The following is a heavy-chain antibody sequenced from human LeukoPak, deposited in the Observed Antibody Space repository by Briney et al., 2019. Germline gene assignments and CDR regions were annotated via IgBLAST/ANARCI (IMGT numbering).Heavy chain of an antibody. CDR1: GVSISSGLYS. Sequence: TSETLSLTCAVSGVSISSGLYSWSWIRQPLGKGLEWIGYIYHTGSTYYNPSLKSRVTISVDTSKNQFSLGLSSVTAADTAVYYCARLQYCSGTSCYWFDPWGQGTLVTVSS. V-gene: IGHV4-30-2*01. CDR3: ARLQYCSGTSCYWFDP. J-gene: IGHJ5*02. CDR2: IYHTGST. D-gene: IGHD2-2*01.